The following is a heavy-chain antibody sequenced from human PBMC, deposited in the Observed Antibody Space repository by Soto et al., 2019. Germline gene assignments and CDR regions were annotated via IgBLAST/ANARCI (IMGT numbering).Heavy chain of an antibody. J-gene: IGHJ4*02. CDR3: ARDKITGILDY. D-gene: IGHD1-20*01. CDR2: MNPNSGNT. Sequence: ALVMGSCKRPGCTFCRYRCNWERQATGQGLEWMGWMNPNSGNTGYAQKFQGRVTMTRNTSISTAYMELSSLRSEDTAVYYCARDKITGILDYWGQGTLVTVS. CDR1: GCTFCRYR. V-gene: IGHV1-8*01.